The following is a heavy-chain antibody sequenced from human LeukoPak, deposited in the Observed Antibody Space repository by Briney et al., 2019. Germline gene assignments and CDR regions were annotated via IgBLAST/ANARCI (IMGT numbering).Heavy chain of an antibody. V-gene: IGHV3-23*01. CDR2: ISGSGGTT. D-gene: IGHD1-1*01. J-gene: IGHJ4*02. CDR3: ATNSNSRGGFDY. CDR1: GFTFSSYA. Sequence: GGSLRLSCADSGFTFSSYAMSWVRQAPGKGLEWGSGISGSGGTTYYADSVKGRFTISRDNSKNTLYLQMNSLRAEDTAVYYCATNSNSRGGFDYWGQGTLVTVSS.